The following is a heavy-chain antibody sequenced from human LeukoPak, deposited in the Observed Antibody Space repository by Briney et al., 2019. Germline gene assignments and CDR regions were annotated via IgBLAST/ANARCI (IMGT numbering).Heavy chain of an antibody. Sequence: PGRSLGLSCAASGFTVSSNYMSWVRQAPGKGLEWVAVISYDGSNKYYADSVKGRFTISRDNSKNTLYLQMNSLRAEDTAVYYCARDGRLWFGELLGSSYYFDYWGQGTLVTVSS. V-gene: IGHV3-30-3*01. CDR3: ARDGRLWFGELLGSSYYFDY. D-gene: IGHD3-10*01. CDR1: GFTVSSNY. J-gene: IGHJ4*02. CDR2: ISYDGSNK.